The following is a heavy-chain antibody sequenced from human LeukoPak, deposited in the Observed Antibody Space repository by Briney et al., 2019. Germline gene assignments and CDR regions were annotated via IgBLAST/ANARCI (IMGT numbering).Heavy chain of an antibody. D-gene: IGHD3-22*01. J-gene: IGHJ4*02. CDR1: GGSFSGYY. Sequence: PSETLSLTCAVYGGSFSGYYWSWIRQPPGKGLEWIGEINHSGSTNYNPSLKSRVTISVDTSKNQFSLKLSSVTAADTAVYYCARGLNYYDSSGYREKTLWDYYFDHWGQGTLVTVSS. CDR3: ARGLNYYDSSGYREKTLWDYYFDH. CDR2: INHSGST. V-gene: IGHV4-34*01.